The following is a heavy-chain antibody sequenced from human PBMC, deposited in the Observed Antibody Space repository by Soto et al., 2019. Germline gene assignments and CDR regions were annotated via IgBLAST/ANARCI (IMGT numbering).Heavy chain of an antibody. J-gene: IGHJ4*02. Sequence: GGSLRLSCAASGFTFSTYGMTWVRQAPGKGLEWVSTGSGSGGGTYYADSVKGRFTISRVNSKNTMYLQMSNLGAEDTAVYFCARIGPYCGGDCYPDFDFWGLGAPVTVSS. V-gene: IGHV3-23*01. CDR3: ARIGPYCGGDCYPDFDF. CDR2: GSGSGGGT. CDR1: GFTFSTYG. D-gene: IGHD2-21*02.